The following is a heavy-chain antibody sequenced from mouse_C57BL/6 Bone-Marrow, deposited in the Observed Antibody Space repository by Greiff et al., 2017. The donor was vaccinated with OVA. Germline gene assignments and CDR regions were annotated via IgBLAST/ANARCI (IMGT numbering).Heavy chain of an antibody. J-gene: IGHJ3*01. V-gene: IGHV1-59*01. Sequence: VQLQQSGAELVRPGTSVKLSCKASGYTFTSYWMHWVKQRPGQGLEWIGVIDPSDSYTNYNQKFKGKATLTVETSSSTAYMQLSSLTSEDSAVYYCAMGRIYYGQRGFAYWGQGTLVTVSA. CDR1: GYTFTSYW. D-gene: IGHD2-1*01. CDR2: IDPSDSYT. CDR3: AMGRIYYGQRGFAY.